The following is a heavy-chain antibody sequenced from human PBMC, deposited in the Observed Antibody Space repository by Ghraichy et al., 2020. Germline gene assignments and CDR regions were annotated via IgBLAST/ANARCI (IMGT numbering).Heavy chain of an antibody. J-gene: IGHJ4*02. CDR1: GGSFSGYY. CDR2: INHSGST. V-gene: IGHV4-34*01. Sequence: SETLSLTCAVYGGSFSGYYWSWIRQPPGKGLEWIGEINHSGSTNYNPSLKSRVTISVDTSKNQFSLKLSSVTAADTAVYYCVIVGCSGGSCYADYWGQGTLVTVSS. D-gene: IGHD2-15*01. CDR3: VIVGCSGGSCYADY.